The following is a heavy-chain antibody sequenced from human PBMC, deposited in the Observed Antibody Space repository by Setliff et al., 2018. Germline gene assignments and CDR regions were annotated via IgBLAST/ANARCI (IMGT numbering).Heavy chain of an antibody. D-gene: IGHD5-12*01. CDR2: ISAYNGNT. J-gene: IGHJ4*02. CDR1: GYTFTSYG. Sequence: VASVKVSCKASGYTFTSYGISWVRQAPGQGLEWMGWISAYNGNTNYAQKLQGRVTMTTDTSTSTAYMELRSLRSDDTAVYYCARVERSGYDYRLGYWGQGTLVTVSS. CDR3: ARVERSGYDYRLGY. V-gene: IGHV1-18*01.